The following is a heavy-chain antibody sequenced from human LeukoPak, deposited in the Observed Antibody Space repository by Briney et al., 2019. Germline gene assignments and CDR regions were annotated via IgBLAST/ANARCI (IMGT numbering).Heavy chain of an antibody. D-gene: IGHD3-22*01. Sequence: ASVKVSCKASGYAFTSYDIKWVRQATGQGLEWMGWMNPNSGNTGYAQKLQGRVTMTTDTSTSTAYMELRSLRSDDTAVYYCASFSDYYDSSGKPNLFDYWGQGTLVTVSS. J-gene: IGHJ4*02. V-gene: IGHV1-8*02. CDR3: ASFSDYYDSSGKPNLFDY. CDR1: GYAFTSYD. CDR2: MNPNSGNT.